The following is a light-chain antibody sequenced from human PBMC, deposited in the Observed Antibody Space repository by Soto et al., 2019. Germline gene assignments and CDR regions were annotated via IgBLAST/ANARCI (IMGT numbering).Light chain of an antibody. J-gene: IGKJ1*01. CDR1: QSVGSSY. CDR3: QQYTTSSWT. Sequence: VLTQSPGTLSFSPGERATLSCRASQSVGSSYLAWYQQKPGQAPRVLIYGTSSRATGIPDRFSGSGSGTDFTLTISRLEPEDFAVYYCQQYTTSSWTFGQGTKVDI. CDR2: GTS. V-gene: IGKV3-20*01.